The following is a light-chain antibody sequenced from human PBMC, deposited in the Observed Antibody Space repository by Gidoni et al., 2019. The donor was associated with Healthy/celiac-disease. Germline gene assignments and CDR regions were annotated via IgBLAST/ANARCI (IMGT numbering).Light chain of an antibody. CDR3: LQHNSYPWT. CDR1: QGIRND. Sequence: DIPITPSPSSLSASVGDRVTITCRASQGIRNDLGWYLQKPGKAPTRLLYAASSLQSGVPSRFSGSGSGTEFTLTISRLQPEDFATYYCLQHNSYPWTFXXXTKVEIK. CDR2: AAS. V-gene: IGKV1-17*01. J-gene: IGKJ1*01.